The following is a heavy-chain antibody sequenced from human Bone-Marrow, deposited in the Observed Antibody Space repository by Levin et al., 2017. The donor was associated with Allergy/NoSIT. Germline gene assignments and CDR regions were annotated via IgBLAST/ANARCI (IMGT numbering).Heavy chain of an antibody. V-gene: IGHV3-23*01. D-gene: IGHD6-19*01. Sequence: GESLKISCAASGFTFSSYAMSWVRQAPGKGLEWVSSISGSGDSTYYADSVKGRFTISRDYSKNTLYLQMNSLRAEDTAIYYCAKNRQWLAPKNFDYWGKGTLVTVSS. CDR1: GFTFSSYA. CDR2: ISGSGDST. J-gene: IGHJ4*02. CDR3: AKNRQWLAPKNFDY.